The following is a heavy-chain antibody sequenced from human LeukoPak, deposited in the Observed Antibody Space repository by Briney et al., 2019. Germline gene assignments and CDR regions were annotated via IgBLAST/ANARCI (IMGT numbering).Heavy chain of an antibody. CDR3: DGADF. CDR2: ISDSGGGT. CDR1: GFTFNTYS. Sequence: GGSLRLSCAASGFTFNTYSMNWARQAPGKGLEWVSTISDSGGGTYYADSVEGRFTISRDNSKNTLYLQMNSLRADDTAVYYCDGADFWGQGTLVTVSS. V-gene: IGHV3-23*01. J-gene: IGHJ4*02.